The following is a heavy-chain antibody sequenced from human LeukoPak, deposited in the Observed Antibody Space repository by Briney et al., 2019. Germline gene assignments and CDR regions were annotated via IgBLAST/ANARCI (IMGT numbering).Heavy chain of an antibody. V-gene: IGHV4-59*08. CDR2: VFYSGNT. CDR1: GGSISTYY. J-gene: IGHJ6*02. Sequence: SETLSLTCTVSGGSISTYYWSWIRQPPGKGLEWIGYVFYSGNTNYNPSLTSRVAISIDTSKNQFSLKLSSVPAADTAVYYCARSVAVAGSVDVYHYYYYGMDVWGQGATVTVSS. D-gene: IGHD6-13*01. CDR3: ARSVAVAGSVDVYHYYYYGMDV.